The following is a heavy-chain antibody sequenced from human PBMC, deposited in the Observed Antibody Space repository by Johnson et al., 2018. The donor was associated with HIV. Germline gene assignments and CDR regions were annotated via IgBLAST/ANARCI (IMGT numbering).Heavy chain of an antibody. J-gene: IGHJ3*02. CDR3: ARVVKFNWSFAAFDI. CDR1: GFTFDDYG. V-gene: IGHV3-20*04. Sequence: VQLVESGGGVVLPGGSLRLSCAASGFTFDDYGMSWVRQAPGKGLGWVSGISWNGGSADYADSVKGRVTTSRDNAKNSLYLQMSSLRAEDTAFYYCARVVKFNWSFAAFDIWGQGTMVTVPS. D-gene: IGHD1-26*01. CDR2: ISWNGGSA.